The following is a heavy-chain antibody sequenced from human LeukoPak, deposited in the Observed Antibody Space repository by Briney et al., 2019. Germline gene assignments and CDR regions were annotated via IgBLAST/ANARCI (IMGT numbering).Heavy chain of an antibody. CDR2: ISGSGGST. CDR1: GFTFTTYA. Sequence: GGSLRLSCAASGFTFTTYAMSWVRQAPGKGLEWVSVISGSGGSTYYADSVKGRFTITRDNSKNTLYLQMNSLRAEDTAVYYCARDRDFDYWGQGTLVTVSS. V-gene: IGHV3-23*01. CDR3: ARDRDFDY. J-gene: IGHJ4*02.